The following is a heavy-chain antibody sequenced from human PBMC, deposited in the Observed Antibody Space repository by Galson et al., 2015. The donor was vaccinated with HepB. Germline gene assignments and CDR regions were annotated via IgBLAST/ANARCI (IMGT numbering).Heavy chain of an antibody. D-gene: IGHD3-22*01. CDR3: TTSARGWLWKGVVDY. Sequence: SLRLSCAASGFTFSNAWMNWVRQAPGKGLEWVGRIKSKTDGGTTGYAAPVKGRFTISRDDSKNTLYLQMNSLKTEDTAVYYCTTSARGWLWKGVVDYWGQGTLVTVSS. CDR1: GFTFSNAW. J-gene: IGHJ4*02. V-gene: IGHV3-15*07. CDR2: IKSKTDGGTT.